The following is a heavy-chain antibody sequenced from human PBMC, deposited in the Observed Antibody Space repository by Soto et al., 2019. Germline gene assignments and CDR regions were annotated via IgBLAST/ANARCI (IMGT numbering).Heavy chain of an antibody. CDR2: ISSSSSYI. CDR3: ARDLGHNGGIAAAGPPYWYFDL. CDR1: GFTFSSYS. J-gene: IGHJ2*01. Sequence: EVQLVESGGGLVKPGGSLRLSCAASGFTFSSYSMNWVRQAPGKGLEWVSSISSSSSYIYYADSVKGRFTISRDNAKNWLYRQMNSLRAEDAAVYYCARDLGHNGGIAAAGPPYWYFDLWGRGTLVTVSS. V-gene: IGHV3-21*01. D-gene: IGHD6-13*01.